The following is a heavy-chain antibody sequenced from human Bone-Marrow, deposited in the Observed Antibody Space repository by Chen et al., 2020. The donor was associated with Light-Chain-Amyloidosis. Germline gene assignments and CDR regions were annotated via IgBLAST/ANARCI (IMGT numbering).Heavy chain of an antibody. V-gene: IGHV4-59*01. CDR2: IYYSGST. CDR1: GGSISSYY. Sequence: QVQLQESGPGLVKPSETLSLTCTVSGGSISSYYWSWIRQPPGKGLEWIGYIYYSGSTNYNPSLKSRFTISVDTSKNQFSLKLSSVTAADTAVYYCARATYYYGSGSYYSSGSYYYYGMDVWGQGTTVTVSS. J-gene: IGHJ6*02. D-gene: IGHD3-10*01. CDR3: ARATYYYGSGSYYSSGSYYYYGMDV.